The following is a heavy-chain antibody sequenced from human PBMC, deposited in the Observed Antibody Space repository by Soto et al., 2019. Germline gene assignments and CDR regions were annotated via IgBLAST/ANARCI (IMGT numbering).Heavy chain of an antibody. CDR1: GFTFSSYW. CDR3: ARVVHYGGDY. J-gene: IGHJ4*02. CDR2: INSDGSSI. V-gene: IGHV3-74*01. D-gene: IGHD4-17*01. Sequence: PGGSLRLSCAASGFTFSSYWMYWVRQAPGKGLVWVSRINSDGSSISYADSVKGRFTISRDNAKNTLHLQMNSLRAEDTAVYYCARVVHYGGDYWGQGTLVTVSS.